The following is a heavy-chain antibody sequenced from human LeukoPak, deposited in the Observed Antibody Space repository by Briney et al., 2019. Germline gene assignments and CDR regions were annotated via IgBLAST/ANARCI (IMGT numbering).Heavy chain of an antibody. Sequence: SETLSLTCTVSGGSITSNSYYWGWIRQPPGKGLEWIGSIYYSGSTYYNPSLKSRVTISVDTSKNQFSLKLSSVTAADTAVYYCARDSYSSGWYGSDYWGQGTLVTVSS. CDR2: IYYSGST. CDR1: GGSITSNSYY. CDR3: ARDSYSSGWYGSDY. V-gene: IGHV4-39*07. J-gene: IGHJ4*02. D-gene: IGHD6-19*01.